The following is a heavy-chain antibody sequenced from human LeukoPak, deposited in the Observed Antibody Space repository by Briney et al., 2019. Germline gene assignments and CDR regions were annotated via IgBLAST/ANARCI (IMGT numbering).Heavy chain of an antibody. CDR3: ARDPLWWPYYFDY. V-gene: IGHV3-48*03. CDR2: ISSSGSTI. Sequence: GGSLRLSCAASGFTFSSYDMSWVRQAPGKGLEWVSYISSSGSTIYYADSVKGRFTISRDNAKNSLYLQMNSLRAEDTAVYYCARDPLWWPYYFDYWGQGTLVTVSS. J-gene: IGHJ4*02. D-gene: IGHD2-21*01. CDR1: GFTFSSYD.